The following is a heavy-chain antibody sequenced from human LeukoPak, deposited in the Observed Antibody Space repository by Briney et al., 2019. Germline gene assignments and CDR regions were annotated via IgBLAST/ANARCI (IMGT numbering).Heavy chain of an antibody. Sequence: PGGSLRLSCAASGFTFSSYAMSWVRQAPGKGLEWFSAIRGSGGSTYYADSVKGRFTISRDNSKNTLYLQMNSLRAEDTAVYYCAKDYYGSGSYFPHDAFDIWGQGTMVTVSS. V-gene: IGHV3-23*01. CDR1: GFTFSSYA. D-gene: IGHD3-10*01. J-gene: IGHJ3*02. CDR3: AKDYYGSGSYFPHDAFDI. CDR2: IRGSGGST.